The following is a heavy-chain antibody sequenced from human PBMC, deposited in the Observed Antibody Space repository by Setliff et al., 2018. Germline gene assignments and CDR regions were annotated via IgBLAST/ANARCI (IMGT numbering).Heavy chain of an antibody. CDR1: GGTFSSYV. D-gene: IGHD5-18*01. CDR2: IIPMFGT. V-gene: IGHV1-69*13. J-gene: IGHJ6*03. CDR3: ASHFLTVMKYYYYMDV. Sequence: GASVKVSCKASGGTFSSYVISWVREAPGQGLGWMGGIIPMFGTNYAQKFQGRVTITADESTSTAYMELSSLGSEDTAVYFCASHFLTVMKYYYYMDVWGKGTTVTVSS.